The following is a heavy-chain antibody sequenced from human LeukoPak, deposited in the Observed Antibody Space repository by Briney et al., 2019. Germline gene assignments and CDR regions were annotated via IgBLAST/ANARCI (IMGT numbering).Heavy chain of an antibody. D-gene: IGHD4-11*01. J-gene: IGHJ6*03. V-gene: IGHV3-7*01. CDR3: ARDPSNSLYYYYYYYMDV. Sequence: GGSLRLSCAASGFTFSSYWMSWVRQAPGKGLEWVANIKQDGSEKYYVDSVKGRFTISRDNAKNSLYLQMNNLRAEDTAVYYCARDPSNSLYYYYYYYMDVWGKGTTVTVSS. CDR2: IKQDGSEK. CDR1: GFTFSSYW.